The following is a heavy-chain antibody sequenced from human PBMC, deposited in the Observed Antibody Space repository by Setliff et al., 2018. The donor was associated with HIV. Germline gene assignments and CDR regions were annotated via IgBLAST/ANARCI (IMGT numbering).Heavy chain of an antibody. CDR3: ARVGAELRFPFDAFDI. Sequence: ASVKVSCKVYGYTLSELSIHWVRQAPGKGLEWMGYFDPQDGETVYAQKFQGRVTLTEDTSTGTAYMELSGLRSDDTAVYYCARVGAELRFPFDAFDIWGRGTMVTVSS. D-gene: IGHD3-16*01. J-gene: IGHJ3*02. CDR1: GYTLSELS. CDR2: FDPQDGET. V-gene: IGHV1-24*01.